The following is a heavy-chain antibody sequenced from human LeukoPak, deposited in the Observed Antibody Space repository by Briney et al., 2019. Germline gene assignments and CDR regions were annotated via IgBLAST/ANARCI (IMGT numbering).Heavy chain of an antibody. CDR2: ISSSGSTI. Sequence: GGSLRLSCAASGFTFSSYEMNWARQAPGKGLEWVSYISSSGSTIYYADSVKGRFTISRDNAKNSLYLQMNSLRAEDTAVYYCARGAGGFDPDLYYFDYWGQGTLVAVSS. CDR3: ARGAGGFDPDLYYFDY. V-gene: IGHV3-48*03. D-gene: IGHD2-8*02. J-gene: IGHJ4*02. CDR1: GFTFSSYE.